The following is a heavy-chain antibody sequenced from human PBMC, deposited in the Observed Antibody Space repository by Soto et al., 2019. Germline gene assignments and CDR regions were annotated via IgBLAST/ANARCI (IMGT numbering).Heavy chain of an antibody. CDR3: ARAITIFGVVLSGGYYGMDV. D-gene: IGHD3-3*01. J-gene: IGHJ6*02. CDR2: MNPNSGNT. CDR1: GYTFTSYD. Sequence: ASVKVSCKASGYTFTSYDINWVRQATGQGLEWMGWMNPNSGNTGYAQKFQGRVTMTRNTSISTAYMELSSLRSEDTAVYYCARAITIFGVVLSGGYYGMDVWGQGTTVTVSS. V-gene: IGHV1-8*01.